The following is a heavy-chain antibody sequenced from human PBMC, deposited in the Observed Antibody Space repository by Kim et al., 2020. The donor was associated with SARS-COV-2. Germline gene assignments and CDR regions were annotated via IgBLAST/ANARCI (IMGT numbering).Heavy chain of an antibody. J-gene: IGHJ6*03. D-gene: IGHD3-9*01. Sequence: SETLSLTCTVSGGSISSYYWSWIRQPPGKVLEWIGYIYYSGSTNYNPSLKSRVTISVDTSKNQFSLKLSSVTAADTAVYYCARSILTGQGWYYYYMGVWGKGTTVTVSS. V-gene: IGHV4-59*08. CDR2: IYYSGST. CDR1: GGSISSYY. CDR3: ARSILTGQGWYYYYMGV.